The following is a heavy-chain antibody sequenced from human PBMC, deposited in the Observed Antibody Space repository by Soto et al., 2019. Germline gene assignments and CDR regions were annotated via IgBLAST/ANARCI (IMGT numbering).Heavy chain of an antibody. CDR1: GFTFINAW. CDR3: ARDRALYGSGSYPSLKWLDP. Sequence: PGGSLGLSCAASGFTFINAWMSWVRQAPGKGLEWVGRIKSKTDGGTTDYAAPVKGRFTISKDDSKNTLYLQMNSLRAEDTAVYYCARDRALYGSGSYPSLKWLDPWGQGTLVTVSS. CDR2: IKSKTDGGTT. J-gene: IGHJ5*02. D-gene: IGHD3-10*01. V-gene: IGHV3-15*01.